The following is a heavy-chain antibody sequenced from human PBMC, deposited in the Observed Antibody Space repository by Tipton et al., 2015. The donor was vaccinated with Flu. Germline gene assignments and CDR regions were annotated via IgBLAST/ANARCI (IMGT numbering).Heavy chain of an antibody. CDR2: IYYSGST. CDR1: GGSISSYY. Sequence: TLSLTCTVSGGSISSYYWSWIRQPPGKGLEWIGYIYYSGSTNYNPSLKSRVTISVDTSKNQFSLKLSSVTAADTAVYYCARGLPAAIYRLGAFDIWGQGTMVTVSS. V-gene: IGHV4-59*01. D-gene: IGHD2-2*01. CDR3: ARGLPAAIYRLGAFDI. J-gene: IGHJ3*02.